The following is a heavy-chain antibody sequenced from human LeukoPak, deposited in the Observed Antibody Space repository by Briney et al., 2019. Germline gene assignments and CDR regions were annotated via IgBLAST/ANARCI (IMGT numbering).Heavy chain of an antibody. CDR2: IYYSGST. D-gene: IGHD3-22*01. CDR1: GGSISSGDYY. Sequence: RPSETLSLTCTVSGGSISSGDYYWSWIRQPPGKGLEWIGYIYYSGSTYYNPSLKSRVTISVDTSKNQFSLKLSSVTAADTAVYYCARDQDYGSSCYPYFDYWGQGTLVAVSS. J-gene: IGHJ4*02. V-gene: IGHV4-30-4*01. CDR3: ARDQDYGSSCYPYFDY.